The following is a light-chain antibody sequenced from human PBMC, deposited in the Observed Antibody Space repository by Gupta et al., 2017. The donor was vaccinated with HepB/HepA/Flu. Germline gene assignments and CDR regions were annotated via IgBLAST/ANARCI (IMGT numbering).Light chain of an antibody. V-gene: IGKV3-20*01. CDR3: RQECNKPFT. J-gene: IGKJ4*01. Sequence: IVLTQSPGTLSLSPGERATLSCRASQSVINNYLSWYQQKPGQAPRLLIYGASSRATGILDRISGSGSGTAFSLTISRLEPEDLAMNYCRQECNKPFTFGGGTKLEIK. CDR2: GAS. CDR1: QSVINNY.